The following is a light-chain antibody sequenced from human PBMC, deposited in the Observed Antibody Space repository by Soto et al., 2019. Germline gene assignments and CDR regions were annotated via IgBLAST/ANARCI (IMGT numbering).Light chain of an antibody. CDR1: QSVSSSY. J-gene: IGKJ4*01. Sequence: EIVLTQSPGTLSLSPGERATLSCRASQSVSSSYLAWYQQKPGQASRLFIYGASSRATGIPDRFSGSGSGTDFTLIISRLEPEDFAVYYCQQYGSSLLTFGGGTKVEIK. CDR2: GAS. V-gene: IGKV3-20*01. CDR3: QQYGSSLLT.